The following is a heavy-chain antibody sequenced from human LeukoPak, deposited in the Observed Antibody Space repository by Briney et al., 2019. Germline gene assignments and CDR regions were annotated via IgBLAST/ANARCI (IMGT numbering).Heavy chain of an antibody. CDR3: ARDVAARLGGGDKGGF. V-gene: IGHV3-53*01. Sequence: PGGSLRLSCAASGFTVSSNYMSWVRQAPGKGLEWVSIINIDGSTYYADSVKGRFTISRDNSKNTLSLQMSSLSDEDTAVYYCARDVAARLGGGDKGGFWGQGTLVTVSS. CDR1: GFTVSSNY. J-gene: IGHJ4*02. CDR2: INIDGST. D-gene: IGHD3-16*01.